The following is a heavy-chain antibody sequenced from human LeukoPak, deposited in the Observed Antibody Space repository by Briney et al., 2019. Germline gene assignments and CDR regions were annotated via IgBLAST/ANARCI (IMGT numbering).Heavy chain of an antibody. CDR3: ARKDCIAAAGTCAFDI. CDR1: GYTFTGYY. J-gene: IGHJ3*02. CDR2: INTNTGNP. Sequence: GASVKVSCKASGYTFTGYYMHWVRQAPGQGLEWMGWINTNTGNPTYAQGFTGRFVFSLDTSVSTAYLQISSLKAEDTAVYYCARKDCIAAAGTCAFDIWGQGTMVTVSS. V-gene: IGHV7-4-1*02. D-gene: IGHD6-13*01.